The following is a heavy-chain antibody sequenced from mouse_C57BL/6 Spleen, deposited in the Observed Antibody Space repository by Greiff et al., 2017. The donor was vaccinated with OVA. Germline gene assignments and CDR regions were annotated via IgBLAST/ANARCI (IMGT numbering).Heavy chain of an antibody. Sequence: EVQRVESGPGLVKPSQSLSLTCSVTGYSITSGYYWNWIRQFPGNKLEWMGYISYDGSNNYNPSLKNRISITRDTSKNQFFLKLNSVTTEDTATYYCAREKLSLDYWGQGTTLTVSS. J-gene: IGHJ2*01. CDR1: GYSITSGYY. CDR2: ISYDGSN. D-gene: IGHD3-2*02. CDR3: AREKLSLDY. V-gene: IGHV3-6*01.